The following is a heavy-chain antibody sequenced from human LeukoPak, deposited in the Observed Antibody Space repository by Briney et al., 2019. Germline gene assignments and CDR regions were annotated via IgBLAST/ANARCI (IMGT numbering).Heavy chain of an antibody. CDR2: INPGGST. CDR1: GESFSGYY. Sequence: SETLSLTCAVYGESFSGYYWSWIRQPPGRGLEWIGEINPGGSTNYSPSLKSRVTIAVDTSKNQFSLKLSSVTAADTAVCYCARGRLVHVSITMVRGKYMDVWGKGTTVTVSS. J-gene: IGHJ6*03. CDR3: ARGRLVHVSITMVRGKYMDV. V-gene: IGHV4-34*01. D-gene: IGHD3-10*01.